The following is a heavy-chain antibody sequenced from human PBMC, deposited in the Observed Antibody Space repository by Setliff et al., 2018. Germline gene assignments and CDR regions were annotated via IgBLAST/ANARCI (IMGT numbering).Heavy chain of an antibody. CDR3: ARDPSSVAARPGY. CDR1: GVSISNYY. J-gene: IGHJ4*02. D-gene: IGHD6-6*01. Sequence: PSETLSLTCNVSGVSISNYYWSWIRQPPGKGLECIGYIQKSGGTNYNPSLKSRLTMSVDTSKNQFSLKLTSVTAADTAVYYCARDPSSVAARPGYWGQGTLVTVSS. V-gene: IGHV4-59*12. CDR2: IQKSGGT.